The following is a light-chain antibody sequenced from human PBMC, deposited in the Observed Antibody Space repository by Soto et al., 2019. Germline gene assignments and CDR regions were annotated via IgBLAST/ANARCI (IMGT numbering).Light chain of an antibody. CDR3: QQSFTMPWT. Sequence: DIHMTQSPSSLSAYVGDRVTITFRSSQTIIHYSNLYQQRPGRAPQLLIYAASSVQTGVPSRFAGAGSGTDFTLTISNLQREDSATYYCQQSFTMPWTFGQGTKVDIK. CDR1: QTIIHY. V-gene: IGKV1-39*01. CDR2: AAS. J-gene: IGKJ1*01.